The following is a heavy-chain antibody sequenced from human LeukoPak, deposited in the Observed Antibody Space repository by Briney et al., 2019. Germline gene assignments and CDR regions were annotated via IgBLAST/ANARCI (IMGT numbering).Heavy chain of an antibody. Sequence: GGSLRLSCTVSGFTVSSNSMSWVRQAPGKGLEWVSFIYSAGSTHYSDSVKGRFTISIDNSKNTLYLQMNSLRAEDTAVYYCARRAGAYSHPYDYWGQGTLVTVS. CDR1: GFTVSSNS. CDR2: IYSAGST. D-gene: IGHD4/OR15-4a*01. J-gene: IGHJ4*02. V-gene: IGHV3-53*01. CDR3: ARRAGAYSHPYDY.